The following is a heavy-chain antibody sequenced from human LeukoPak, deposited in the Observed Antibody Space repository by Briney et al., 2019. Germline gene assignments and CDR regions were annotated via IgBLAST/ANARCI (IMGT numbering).Heavy chain of an antibody. Sequence: SETLSLTCTVSGGSISSYYWSWIRQPPGKGLEWIGYIYYSGSTNYNPSLKSRVTISVDTSKNQFSLQLSSVTAADTAVYYCARGDSGYDSDAFDIWGQGTMVTVSS. CDR3: ARGDSGYDSDAFDI. CDR1: GGSISSYY. V-gene: IGHV4-59*01. CDR2: IYYSGST. J-gene: IGHJ3*02. D-gene: IGHD5-12*01.